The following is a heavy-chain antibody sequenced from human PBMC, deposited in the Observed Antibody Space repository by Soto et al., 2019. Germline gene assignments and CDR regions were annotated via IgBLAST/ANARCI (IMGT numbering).Heavy chain of an antibody. CDR1: GFTFSSYA. CDR3: AKGVAEAGGLVDY. CDR2: ISGSGVST. D-gene: IGHD6-13*01. Sequence: EVQLLESGGGLVQPGVYLSLSCAASGFTFSSYAMSCVRQAPGKGLEWVSAISGSGVSTYYADSVKGRFTISRDKSKNTLYRQMSSLRAEDTAVYYCAKGVAEAGGLVDYWGQGTLVTVS. J-gene: IGHJ4*02. V-gene: IGHV3-23*01.